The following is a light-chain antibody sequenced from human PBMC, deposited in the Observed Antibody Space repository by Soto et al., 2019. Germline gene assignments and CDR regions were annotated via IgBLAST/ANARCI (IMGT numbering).Light chain of an antibody. CDR2: AAS. J-gene: IGKJ3*01. Sequence: DIQLTQSPSFLSASVGDRVTITCRASQGISSYLAWYQQKPGKAPRLLIYAASTLQSRVPSRFSGSGSGTEFTLTMSSLQPEDFATYYSQQGGTFGPGAKVDI. CDR1: QGISSY. V-gene: IGKV1-9*01. CDR3: QQGGT.